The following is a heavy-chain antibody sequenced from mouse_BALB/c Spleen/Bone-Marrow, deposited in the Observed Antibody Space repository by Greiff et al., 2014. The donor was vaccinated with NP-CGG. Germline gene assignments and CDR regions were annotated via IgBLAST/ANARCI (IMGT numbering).Heavy chain of an antibody. CDR1: GFSLTSYG. CDR2: IWAGGST. D-gene: IGHD1-1*01. Sequence: QVHVKQSGPGLVAPSQSLSITCTVSGFSLTSYGVHWVRQPPGKGLEWLGVIWAGGSTNYNSALMSRLSISKDNSKSQVFLKMNSLQTDDTAMYYCARGYYGSLYAMDYWGQGTSVTVSS. V-gene: IGHV2-9*02. J-gene: IGHJ4*01. CDR3: ARGYYGSLYAMDY.